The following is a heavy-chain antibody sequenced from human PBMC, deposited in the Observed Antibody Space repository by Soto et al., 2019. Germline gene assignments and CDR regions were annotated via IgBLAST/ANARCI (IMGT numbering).Heavy chain of an antibody. D-gene: IGHD2-2*01. J-gene: IGHJ4*02. CDR2: ISGSGGST. V-gene: IGHV3-23*01. Sequence: GGSLRLSCAASGFTFSSYAMSWVRQAPGKGLEWVSAISGSGGSTYYADSVKGRFTISRDNSKNTLYLQMNSLRAEDTAVYYCAKDLPPGGATVGLVPAAIGYWGQGTWSPSPQ. CDR1: GFTFSSYA. CDR3: AKDLPPGGATVGLVPAAIGY.